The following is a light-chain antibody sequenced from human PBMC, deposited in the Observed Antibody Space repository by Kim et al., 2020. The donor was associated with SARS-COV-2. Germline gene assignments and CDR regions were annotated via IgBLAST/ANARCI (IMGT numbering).Light chain of an antibody. Sequence: SYELTQPLSVSVALGQTARITCGGNNIGSKNVHWYQQKPGQAPVLVIYRDSNRPSGIPERFSGSNLGNTATLTISRAQAGDEADYYCQVWDSSTAVFGGGTQLTVL. V-gene: IGLV3-9*01. CDR1: NIGSKN. J-gene: IGLJ3*02. CDR2: RDS. CDR3: QVWDSSTAV.